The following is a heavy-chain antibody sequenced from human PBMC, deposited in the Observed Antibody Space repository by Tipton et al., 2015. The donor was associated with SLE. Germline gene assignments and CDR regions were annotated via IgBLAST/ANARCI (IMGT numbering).Heavy chain of an antibody. J-gene: IGHJ6*03. CDR1: GGSISTFQ. D-gene: IGHD1-26*01. Sequence: TLSLTCTVSGGSISTFQWSWIRQTPGKGLEWIGNVFFSGNTKYSPSLKSRVTISVDTSKNQFSLKMTSVTAADTAVYYCARGSGTYYSYYYMDVWGKGTTVTVSS. V-gene: IGHV4-59*01. CDR3: ARGSGTYYSYYYMDV. CDR2: VFFSGNT.